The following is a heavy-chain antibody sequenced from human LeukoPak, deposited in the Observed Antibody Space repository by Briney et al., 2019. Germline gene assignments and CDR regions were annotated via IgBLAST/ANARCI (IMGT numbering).Heavy chain of an antibody. V-gene: IGHV5-51*07. CDR3: ARARATAYGDYVVDY. J-gene: IGHJ4*02. CDR1: GYSLTNYW. D-gene: IGHD4-17*01. Sequence: GEPLKISCKGSGYSLTNYWIGLVHKMPRKGLEWMGIIYPGDSDTIYSPSFQGQVTISADKSISTAYLQWSSLKASDTAMYYCARARATAYGDYVVDYWGQGTLVTVSS. CDR2: IYPGDSDT.